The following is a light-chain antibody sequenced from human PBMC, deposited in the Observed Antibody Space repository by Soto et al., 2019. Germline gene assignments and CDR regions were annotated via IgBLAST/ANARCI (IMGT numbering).Light chain of an antibody. Sequence: DIVLTQTPLSSPVTLGQPASISCRSSQSLVHSDGNTYLSWLHQRPGQSPRLLIYRISDRFSGVPERFSGSGAGTYFTLKISRVEDEDVGIYYCLQVSHFPWTFGQGTKVEIK. J-gene: IGKJ1*01. CDR2: RIS. V-gene: IGKV2-24*01. CDR3: LQVSHFPWT. CDR1: QSLVHSDGNTY.